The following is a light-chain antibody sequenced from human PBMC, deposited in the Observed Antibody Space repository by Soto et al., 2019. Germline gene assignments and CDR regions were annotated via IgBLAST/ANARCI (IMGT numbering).Light chain of an antibody. CDR1: SSNIGSNT. Sequence: QSVLTQPPSASGTPGQRVTISCSGSSSNIGSNTVNWYQQLPGTAPKLLIYSNNQRPSGVPDRFSGSKSGTSASLAISGLQSEDEADSYCAAWDDSPNACYVFGTGTKLTVL. V-gene: IGLV1-44*01. CDR3: AAWDDSPNACYV. J-gene: IGLJ1*01. CDR2: SNN.